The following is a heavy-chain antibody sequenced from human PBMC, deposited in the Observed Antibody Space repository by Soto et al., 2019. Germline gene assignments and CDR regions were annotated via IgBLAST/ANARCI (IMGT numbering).Heavy chain of an antibody. D-gene: IGHD4-4*01. CDR3: ARRNRLLDYSNYVSFGQSSTPFDY. V-gene: IGHV4-59*12. J-gene: IGHJ4*02. CDR2: IYYSGST. Sequence: PSETLSLTCTVSGGSISSYYWSWIRQPPGKGLEWIGYIYYSGSTNYNPSLKSRVTISVDTSKNQFSLKLSSVTAADTAVYYCARRNRLLDYSNYVSFGQSSTPFDYWGQGTLVTVSS. CDR1: GGSISSYY.